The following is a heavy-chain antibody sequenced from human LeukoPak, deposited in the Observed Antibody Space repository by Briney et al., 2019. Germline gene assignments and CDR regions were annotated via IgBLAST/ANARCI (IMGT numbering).Heavy chain of an antibody. Sequence: GGSLRLSCAASGFTVSSNYMSWVRQAPGKGLEWVSVIYSGGNTHYADSVKGRFTISRDNSKNTLYLQMNSLRAEDTAVYFCARDPHYSGSGSYSYWGQGTLVTVSS. CDR2: IYSGGNT. J-gene: IGHJ4*02. V-gene: IGHV3-53*01. CDR3: ARDPHYSGSGSYSY. CDR1: GFTVSSNY. D-gene: IGHD3-10*01.